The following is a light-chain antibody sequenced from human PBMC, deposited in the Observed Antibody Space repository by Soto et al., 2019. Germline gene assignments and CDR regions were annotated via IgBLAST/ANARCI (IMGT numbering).Light chain of an antibody. V-gene: IGKV3-11*01. J-gene: IGKJ2*01. CDR2: DAS. Sequence: EIVLTQSPATLSLSPGERATLSCRASQSVSSYLAWYQQKPGQAPRLLIYDASSRATGIPARFSGSGSGTDFTPTISSLEPEDFAVYYCQQRSKWPYTFGQGTKLEIK. CDR1: QSVSSY. CDR3: QQRSKWPYT.